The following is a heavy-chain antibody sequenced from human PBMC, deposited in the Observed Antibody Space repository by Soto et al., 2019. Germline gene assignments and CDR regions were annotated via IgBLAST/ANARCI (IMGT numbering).Heavy chain of an antibody. CDR2: ISGSGGST. J-gene: IGHJ4*02. Sequence: PVGSLRLSCAASGFTFSSYAMSWVRQAPGKGLEWVSAISGSGGSTYYADSVKGRFTISRDNSKNTLYLQMNSLRAEDTAVYYCAKDRITIFGVVIGYTYDYWGQGTLVTVSS. CDR1: GFTFSSYA. CDR3: AKDRITIFGVVIGYTYDY. D-gene: IGHD3-3*01. V-gene: IGHV3-23*01.